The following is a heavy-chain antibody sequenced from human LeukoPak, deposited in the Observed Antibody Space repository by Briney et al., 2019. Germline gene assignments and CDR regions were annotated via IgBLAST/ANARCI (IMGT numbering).Heavy chain of an antibody. J-gene: IGHJ4*02. D-gene: IGHD6-6*01. V-gene: IGHV4-4*07. CDR3: AREGRRSSSGF. CDR1: GGSISDYY. Sequence: TPSETLSLTCTVSGGSISDYYWTWIRQPAGKGLEWIGRIRSSGSTNYNPSHQSRVTMSVDTSKNQFSLRLNSVTAADTAVYYCAREGRRSSSGFWGQGILVTVSS. CDR2: IRSSGST.